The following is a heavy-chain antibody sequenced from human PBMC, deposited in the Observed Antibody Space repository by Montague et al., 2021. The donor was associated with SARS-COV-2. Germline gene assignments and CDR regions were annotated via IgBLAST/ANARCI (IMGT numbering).Heavy chain of an antibody. CDR3: TREGYQVLWSDYYYYGMDV. CDR1: GGSFSGYY. V-gene: IGHV4-34*01. D-gene: IGHD2-2*01. Sequence: SETLSLTCAAYGGSFSGYYCGWIRQPAGKGLEWIGEINHSGGTNXNPSCKGRITISVDTSKNQFSLKLSSVTAADTAVYYCTREGYQVLWSDYYYYGMDVWGQGTMVTVSS. CDR2: INHSGGT. J-gene: IGHJ6*02.